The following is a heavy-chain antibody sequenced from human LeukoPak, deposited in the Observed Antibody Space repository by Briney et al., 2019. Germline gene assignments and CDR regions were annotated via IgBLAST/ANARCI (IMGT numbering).Heavy chain of an antibody. J-gene: IGHJ4*02. CDR1: GGSISGSSYS. V-gene: IGHV4-39*01. Sequence: SETLSLTCTVSGGSISGSSYSWGWIRQPPGKGLEWIGSIYYSGGTDYNPSLKSRVTISVDTSKNQFSLKLSSVTAADTAVYYCARRGGPSYYWGQGTLVTVSS. CDR2: IYYSGGT. CDR3: ARRGGPSYY.